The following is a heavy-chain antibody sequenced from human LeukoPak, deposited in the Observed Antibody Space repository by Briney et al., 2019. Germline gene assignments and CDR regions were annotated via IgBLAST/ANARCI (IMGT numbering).Heavy chain of an antibody. J-gene: IGHJ4*02. CDR1: GGSISSSSYY. CDR2: IYFSGST. CDR3: ARRSIVGATQFDF. V-gene: IGHV4-39*01. Sequence: SETLSLTCTVSGGSISSSSYYWGWIRQLPGKGLEWIGSIYFSGSTYYNPSLKSRVTISVDTSKNQFSLKLSSVTAADTAVYYCARRSIVGATQFDFWGQGALVTVSS. D-gene: IGHD1-26*01.